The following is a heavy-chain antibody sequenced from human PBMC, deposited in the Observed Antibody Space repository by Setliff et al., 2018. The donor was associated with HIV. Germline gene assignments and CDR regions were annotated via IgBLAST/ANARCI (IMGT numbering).Heavy chain of an antibody. CDR3: ARRPCDRASCSFDF. D-gene: IGHD2-2*01. V-gene: IGHV1-8*02. J-gene: IGHJ4*02. CDR2: MNPNTGDT. Sequence: ASVKVSCKASGYSFTNYDIHWVRQAAGQGLEWMGWMNPNTGDTGYAPKVQGRVSMTRGTSISTAYMALSSLRSEDTAVYYCARRPCDRASCSFDFWGQGTLVTVSS. CDR1: GYSFTNYD.